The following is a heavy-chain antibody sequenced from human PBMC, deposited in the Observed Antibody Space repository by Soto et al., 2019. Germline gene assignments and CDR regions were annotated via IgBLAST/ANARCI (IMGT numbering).Heavy chain of an antibody. V-gene: IGHV1-69*06. D-gene: IGHD6-6*01. CDR3: ARDGLIAARTKYYYYYGMDV. J-gene: IGHJ6*02. Sequence: SVKVSCKASGGTFSSYAISWVRQAPGQGLEWMGGIIPIFGTANYAQKFQGRVTITADKSTSTAYMELSSLRSEDTAVYYCARDGLIAARTKYYYYYGMDVWGQGTTVTVSS. CDR2: IIPIFGTA. CDR1: GGTFSSYA.